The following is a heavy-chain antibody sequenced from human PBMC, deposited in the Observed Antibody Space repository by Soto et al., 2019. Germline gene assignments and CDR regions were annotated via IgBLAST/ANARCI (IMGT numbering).Heavy chain of an antibody. CDR2: INHSGST. CDR1: GGSFSGYY. V-gene: IGHV4-34*01. J-gene: IGHJ6*01. Sequence: SETLSLTCAVYGGSFSGYYWCWIRQPPGTGREWMGEINHSGSTNYNPSLKSRVTISGDTSKNQFSLKLSSVTAADTAVYYCSIGFGIVEVVAPTVHACDSWGK. CDR3: SIGFGIVEVVAPTVHACDS. D-gene: IGHD2-15*01.